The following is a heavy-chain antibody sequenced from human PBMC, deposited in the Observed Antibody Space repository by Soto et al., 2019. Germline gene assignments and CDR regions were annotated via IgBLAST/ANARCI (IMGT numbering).Heavy chain of an antibody. Sequence: SETLSLTCTVSGGPITNYWSWIRQHPGKGLEWIGYIYYSGSTNYNPSLTSRVTISVDTSKNQFSLKLSSVTAADTAVYYCARHRYSYGVYYFDYWGQGTLVTVSS. D-gene: IGHD5-18*01. CDR2: IYYSGST. CDR3: ARHRYSYGVYYFDY. V-gene: IGHV4-59*08. CDR1: GGPITNY. J-gene: IGHJ4*02.